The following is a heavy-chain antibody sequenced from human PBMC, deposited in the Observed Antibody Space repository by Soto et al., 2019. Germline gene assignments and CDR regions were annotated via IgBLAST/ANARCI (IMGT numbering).Heavy chain of an antibody. V-gene: IGHV1-8*01. CDR1: GYTFTSYD. CDR3: ARAGMVRGVKYNWFDP. CDR2: MNPNSGNT. D-gene: IGHD3-10*01. Sequence: QVQLVQSGAEVKKPGASAKVSCKASGYTFTSYDINWVRQATGQGLEWMGWMNPNSGNTGYAQKFQGRVTMTRNTSISTAYMELSSLRSEDTAVYHCARAGMVRGVKYNWFDPWGQGTLVTVSS. J-gene: IGHJ5*02.